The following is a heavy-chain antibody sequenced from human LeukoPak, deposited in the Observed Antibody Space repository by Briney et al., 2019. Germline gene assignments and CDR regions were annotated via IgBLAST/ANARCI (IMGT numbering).Heavy chain of an antibody. CDR3: ARGGSYYDYVWGRYPFTYAFDI. J-gene: IGHJ3*02. Sequence: SETLSLTCTVSGGSISSYYWSWIRQPPGKGLEWIGYIYYSGSTNYNPSLKSRVTISVDTSKNQFSLKLSSVTAADTAVYYCARGGSYYDYVWGRYPFTYAFDIWGQGTMVTVSS. V-gene: IGHV4-59*01. D-gene: IGHD3-16*02. CDR2: IYYSGST. CDR1: GGSISSYY.